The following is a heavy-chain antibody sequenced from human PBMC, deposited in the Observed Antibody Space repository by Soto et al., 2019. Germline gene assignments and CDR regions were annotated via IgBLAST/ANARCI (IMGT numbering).Heavy chain of an antibody. D-gene: IGHD6-6*01. CDR3: ARRARPDFYYMDV. V-gene: IGHV3-64*01. CDR2: ISSNGVGT. J-gene: IGHJ6*03. Sequence: PGGSLRLSCAASGFTFSGYAMSWVRQAPGKGLEYVSGISSNGVGTYYANSVQGRFTISRDNSKNTVYLQMGSLRPEDMAVYYRARRARPDFYYMDVWGKGTTVTVSS. CDR1: GFTFSGYA.